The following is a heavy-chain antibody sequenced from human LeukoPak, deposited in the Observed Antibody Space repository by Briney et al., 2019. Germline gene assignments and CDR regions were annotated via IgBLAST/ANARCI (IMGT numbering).Heavy chain of an antibody. Sequence: SETLSLTCTVSGGSISSYYWSWIRQPPGKGLDWIGFIYHNGRTDYNPSLKSRVTISADTSKNQFSLRLSSVTAADTAVYYCARVFRAAAVDYWGQGTLVTVSP. CDR3: ARVFRAAAVDY. V-gene: IGHV4-59*01. CDR1: GGSISSYY. D-gene: IGHD6-13*01. CDR2: IYHNGRT. J-gene: IGHJ4*02.